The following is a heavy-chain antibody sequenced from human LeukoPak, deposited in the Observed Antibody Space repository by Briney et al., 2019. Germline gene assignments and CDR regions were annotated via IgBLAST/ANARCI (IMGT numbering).Heavy chain of an antibody. CDR2: MNPNSGNT. CDR1: GYTFTSYD. D-gene: IGHD1-26*01. J-gene: IGHJ6*02. V-gene: IGHV1-8*01. Sequence: ASVKVSCKASGYTFTSYDINWVRQATGQGLEWMGWMNPNSGNTGYAQKFQGRVTMTRNTSISTAYMELSSLRSEDTAVYYCAMIPSGGYPHYGMDVWGQGTTVTVSS. CDR3: AMIPSGGYPHYGMDV.